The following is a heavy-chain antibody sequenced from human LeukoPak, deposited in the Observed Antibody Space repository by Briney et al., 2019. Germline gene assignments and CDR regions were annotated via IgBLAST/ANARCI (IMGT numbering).Heavy chain of an antibody. V-gene: IGHV5-51*01. CDR1: GYNFNTYW. Sequence: GESLKISCKGSGYNFNTYWIAWVRQIPGKGLGWMGIIYPGDSDARYSPSFQGQVTISVDKSINTAYLQWSSLKASDNAMYYCARGEIQYSYGCGFNLWGQGTLITVSS. CDR2: IYPGDSDA. D-gene: IGHD5-18*01. CDR3: ARGEIQYSYGCGFNL. J-gene: IGHJ5*02.